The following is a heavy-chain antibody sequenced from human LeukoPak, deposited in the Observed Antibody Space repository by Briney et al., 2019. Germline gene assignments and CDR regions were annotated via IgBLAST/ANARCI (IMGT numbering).Heavy chain of an antibody. V-gene: IGHV4-59*01. D-gene: IGHD6-25*01. Sequence: SETLSLTCTVSGGSISSYYWSWIRQPPGKGLEWIANIYHTGRTNYNPYLSGRVSISIDTAKNQFSLKLTSVTAADTAVYYCARRGRNSSGWQDYLWGQGTLVTVSS. CDR1: GGSISSYY. J-gene: IGHJ4*02. CDR3: ARRGRNSSGWQDYL. CDR2: IYHTGRT.